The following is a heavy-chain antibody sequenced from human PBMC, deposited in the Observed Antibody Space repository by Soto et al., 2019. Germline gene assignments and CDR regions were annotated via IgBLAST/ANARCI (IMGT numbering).Heavy chain of an antibody. Sequence: GGSLRLSCAASGFVFSDSAIHWVRQAAGKGLEWVGRIRSKPSNHTTTYAASVKGRFTLSRDDSKNTAYLQMNNLKSEDTAVYFCTRHEIGPTSQLFDYWGQGALVTVSS. V-gene: IGHV3-73*01. CDR1: GFVFSDSA. J-gene: IGHJ4*02. CDR2: IRSKPSNHTT. D-gene: IGHD1-1*01. CDR3: TRHEIGPTSQLFDY.